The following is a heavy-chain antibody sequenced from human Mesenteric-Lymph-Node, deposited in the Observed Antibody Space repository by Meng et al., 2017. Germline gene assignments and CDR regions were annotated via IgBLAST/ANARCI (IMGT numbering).Heavy chain of an antibody. V-gene: IGHV1-18*01. CDR2: ISAYNGNT. D-gene: IGHD3-22*01. Sequence: QVQLVQSGADVKKSGASAMVSCKASGYIFTTYGITWVRQAPGQGLEWMGWISAYNGNTNYAQNLQGRVTMTTDTSTSTAFMELRSLTSDDTAVYYCARDRVLDYYDPSRKGYFQHWGQGTLVTVSS. CDR1: GYIFTTYG. J-gene: IGHJ1*01. CDR3: ARDRVLDYYDPSRKGYFQH.